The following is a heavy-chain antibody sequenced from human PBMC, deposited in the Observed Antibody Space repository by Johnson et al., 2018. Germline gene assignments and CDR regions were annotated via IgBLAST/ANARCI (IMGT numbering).Heavy chain of an antibody. V-gene: IGHV3-30-3*01. CDR1: GFTFSSYA. Sequence: QVQLVESGGGVVQPGRSLRLSCAASGFTFSSYAMHWVRQAPGKGLEWVAVISYDGSNKYYADSVKGRFTISRDNSKNTLYLQMNSMGAGDTAVYYCPRDGHTSYDSSGYHSPLKHWGQGTLVTVSS. J-gene: IGHJ1*01. CDR3: PRDGHTSYDSSGYHSPLKH. D-gene: IGHD3-22*01. CDR2: ISYDGSNK.